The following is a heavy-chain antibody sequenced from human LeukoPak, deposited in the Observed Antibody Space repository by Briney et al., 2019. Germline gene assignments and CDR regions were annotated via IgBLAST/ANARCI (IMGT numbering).Heavy chain of an antibody. D-gene: IGHD3-3*01. Sequence: GGSLRLSCAASGFTFSSYAMNWVRQAPGKGLEWVAVISHDGSNKSYADSVKGRFTISRDNSKNTLYLQMNSLRAEDTAVYYCARDGRITIFGVGVTWDNWFDPWGPGTLVTVSS. J-gene: IGHJ5*02. CDR1: GFTFSSYA. V-gene: IGHV3-30*01. CDR2: ISHDGSNK. CDR3: ARDGRITIFGVGVTWDNWFDP.